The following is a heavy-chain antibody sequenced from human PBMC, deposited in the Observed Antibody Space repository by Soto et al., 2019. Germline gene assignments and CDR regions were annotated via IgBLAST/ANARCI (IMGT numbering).Heavy chain of an antibody. CDR3: AKDQSGYFAY. CDR1: GFTFSSYG. V-gene: IGHV3-30*18. Sequence: PGGSLRLSCAASGFTFSSYGMHWVRQAPGKGLEWVAVISYDGSNKYYADSVKGRFTISRDNSKNTLYLQMNSLRAEDTAVYYCAKDQSGYFAYWGQGTLVTVSS. D-gene: IGHD3-3*01. J-gene: IGHJ4*02. CDR2: ISYDGSNK.